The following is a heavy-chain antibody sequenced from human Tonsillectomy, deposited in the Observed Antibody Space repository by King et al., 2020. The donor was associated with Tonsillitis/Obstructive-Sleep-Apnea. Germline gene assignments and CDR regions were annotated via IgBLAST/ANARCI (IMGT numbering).Heavy chain of an antibody. Sequence: VQLVESGGGLVQPGGSLRLSCAASGFTFSSYWMSWVRQAPGKGLEWVANIKQDGSEKYYVDSVKGRFTISRDNAKNSLYLQMNSLRAEDTAVYYCAREGLYSYGSEPFVYWGQGTLVTVSS. CDR1: GFTFSSYW. V-gene: IGHV3-7*03. D-gene: IGHD5-18*01. J-gene: IGHJ4*02. CDR3: AREGLYSYGSEPFVY. CDR2: IKQDGSEK.